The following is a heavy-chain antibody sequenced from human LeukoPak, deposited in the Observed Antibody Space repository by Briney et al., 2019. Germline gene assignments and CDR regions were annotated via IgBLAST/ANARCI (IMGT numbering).Heavy chain of an antibody. D-gene: IGHD3-9*01. CDR2: INYSGST. Sequence: PSETLSLTCTVSGGSISRDYWSWIRQPPGKGLEWIAYINYSGSTKYNPSLKTRVTISVDTSKNQFSLKLSSVTAADTAVYYCARMGSMDILTGYRPSDYWGQGTLVTVSS. J-gene: IGHJ4*02. CDR1: GGSISRDY. V-gene: IGHV4-59*01. CDR3: ARMGSMDILTGYRPSDY.